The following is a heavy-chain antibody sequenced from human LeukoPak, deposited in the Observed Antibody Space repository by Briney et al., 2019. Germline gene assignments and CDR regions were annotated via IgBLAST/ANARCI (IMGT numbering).Heavy chain of an antibody. Sequence: SETLSLTCAVYGGSFSGYYWSWIRQPPGKGLEWIGEINHSGSTNYNPSLKSRVTISVETSKNQFSLKPSSVTAADTAVYYCARERDYYGSGSYTLDGMDVWGQGTTVTVSS. CDR3: ARERDYYGSGSYTLDGMDV. D-gene: IGHD3-10*01. CDR1: GGSFSGYY. J-gene: IGHJ6*02. V-gene: IGHV4-34*01. CDR2: INHSGST.